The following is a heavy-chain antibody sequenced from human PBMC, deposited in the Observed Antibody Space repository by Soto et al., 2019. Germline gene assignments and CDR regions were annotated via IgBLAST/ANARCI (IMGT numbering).Heavy chain of an antibody. CDR2: IWYDGSNK. CDR1: EFTFSSYG. Sequence: QVQLVESGGGVVQPGRSLRLSCAASEFTFSSYGMHWVRQAPGKGLEWVAVIWYDGSNKYYADSVKGRFTISRDNSKNTLYLQMNSLRAEDTAVYYCARDSYGSGSYYTYFDYWGQGTLVTVSS. CDR3: ARDSYGSGSYYTYFDY. V-gene: IGHV3-33*01. J-gene: IGHJ4*02. D-gene: IGHD3-10*01.